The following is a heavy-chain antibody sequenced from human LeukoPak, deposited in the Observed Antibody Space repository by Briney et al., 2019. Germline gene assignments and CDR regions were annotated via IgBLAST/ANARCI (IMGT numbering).Heavy chain of an antibody. CDR3: ARQYCSSTNCYYFDY. CDR2: IYYSGRT. J-gene: IGHJ4*02. CDR1: GGSISSYF. Sequence: SETLSLTCTVSGGSISSYFWSWIRQPPGKGLEWIGYIYYSGRTNYNPSLKSRVTISVDTSKNQFSLTLSSVTAADTAVYYCARQYCSSTNCYYFDYWGQGTLVIVSS. D-gene: IGHD2-2*01. V-gene: IGHV4-59*01.